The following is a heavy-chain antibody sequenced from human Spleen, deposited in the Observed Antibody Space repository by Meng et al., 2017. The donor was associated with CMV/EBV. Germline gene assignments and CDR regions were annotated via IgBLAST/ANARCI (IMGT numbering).Heavy chain of an antibody. V-gene: IGHV5-51*01. D-gene: IGHD2-2*01. Sequence: GESLKISCKGSGYSFTSYWIGWVRQMPGKGLEWMGIIYPGDSDTRYSPSFQGQVTISADKSISTAYLQWSSLKASDTAMYYCARLVVVPAAPDAFDIWGQGTMVTVSS. CDR3: ARLVVVPAAPDAFDI. J-gene: IGHJ3*02. CDR2: IYPGDSDT. CDR1: GYSFTSYW.